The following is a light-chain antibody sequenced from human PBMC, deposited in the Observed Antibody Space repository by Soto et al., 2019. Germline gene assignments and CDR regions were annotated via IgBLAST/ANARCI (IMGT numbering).Light chain of an antibody. CDR3: QQYGSSPET. J-gene: IGKJ1*01. Sequence: EIVLTQSPGTPSLSPGERATLSCRASSVSSSYLAWYQQKPGHTPRLLIYGASSRATGIPDRFSGSGSGTDFTLTISRLEPEDFAVYYCQQYGSSPETFGQGTKVDIK. CDR1: SVSSSY. V-gene: IGKV3-20*01. CDR2: GAS.